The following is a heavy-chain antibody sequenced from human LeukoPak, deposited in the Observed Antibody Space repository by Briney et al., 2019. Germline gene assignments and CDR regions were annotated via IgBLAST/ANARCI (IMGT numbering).Heavy chain of an antibody. J-gene: IGHJ3*02. Sequence: PSETLSLTCTVSGASISSSSHYWGWIRQPPGKGLEWIVSIYNSGNTYYNPSLKSRVTVSIGTSKNHFSLKLSSVTAADTAVYYCARHKYYSHGIDALDIWGQGTMVTVSS. V-gene: IGHV4-39*01. CDR3: ARHKYYSHGIDALDI. CDR1: GASISSSSHY. D-gene: IGHD3-16*01. CDR2: IYNSGNT.